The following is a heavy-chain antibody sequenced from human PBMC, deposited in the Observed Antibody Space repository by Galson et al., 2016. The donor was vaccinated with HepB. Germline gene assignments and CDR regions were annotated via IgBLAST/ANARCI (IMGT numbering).Heavy chain of an antibody. CDR2: ISSKGSST. D-gene: IGHD2-21*02. J-gene: IGHJ6*02. V-gene: IGHV3-64*04. CDR3: ARLYCGGDCYYYYYYGMDV. Sequence: SLRLSCAASGFIFRTYAMHWVRQAPGKGLEYVSSISSKGSSTYYADSVKGRFSISRDNAKNTLYLQMNSLRAEDTAVYYCARLYCGGDCYYYYYYGMDVWGQGTTVTVSS. CDR1: GFIFRTYA.